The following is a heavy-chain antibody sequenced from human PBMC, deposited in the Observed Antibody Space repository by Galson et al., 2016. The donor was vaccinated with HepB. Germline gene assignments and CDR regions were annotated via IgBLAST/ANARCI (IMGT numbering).Heavy chain of an antibody. CDR3: VRGDSSGYYSGSRGFDN. V-gene: IGHV3-30*04. Sequence: FLRLSCAASGFTFSSYAMHWVRQAPGKGLEWVAMMSYDGGKKYYADSVKGRFTISRDNSENTLYLQMSSLRPEDTAGYYCVRGDSSGYYSGSRGFDNWGQGALVTVSS. D-gene: IGHD3-22*01. CDR2: MSYDGGKK. J-gene: IGHJ4*02. CDR1: GFTFSSYA.